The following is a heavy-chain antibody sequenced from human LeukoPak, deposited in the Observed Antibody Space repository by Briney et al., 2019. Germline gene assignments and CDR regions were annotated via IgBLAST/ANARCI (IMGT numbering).Heavy chain of an antibody. CDR2: ISGSGGST. CDR3: AKDGSSGDYYYFDY. V-gene: IGHV3-23*01. Sequence: GGSLRLSCAASGFTFSSYAMSWVRQAPGKGLEWVSAISGSGGSTFYGDSVKGRFTISRDNSKNTLYLQMNSLRAEDTAVYYCAKDGSSGDYYYFDYWGQGSLVTVSS. D-gene: IGHD3-22*01. J-gene: IGHJ4*02. CDR1: GFTFSSYA.